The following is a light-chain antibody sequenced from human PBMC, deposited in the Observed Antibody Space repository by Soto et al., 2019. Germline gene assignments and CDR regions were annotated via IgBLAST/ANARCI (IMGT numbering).Light chain of an antibody. J-gene: IGKJ5*01. CDR2: DAS. V-gene: IGKV3D-11*02. CDR3: KQRRKWHIK. CDR1: QSIGSS. Sequence: IVFTHSPSTLSLSPGERATLSCRASQSIGSSLVWCQQKPGQAPRLLIYDASNRATGIPARFSGSGSGKELTLTISSIEPEDFEVYYCKQRRKWHIKFGQGKRMEIK.